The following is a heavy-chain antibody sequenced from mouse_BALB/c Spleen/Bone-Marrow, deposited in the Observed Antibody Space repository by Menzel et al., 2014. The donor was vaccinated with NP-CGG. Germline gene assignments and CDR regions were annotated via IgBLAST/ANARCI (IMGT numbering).Heavy chain of an antibody. CDR3: ARGDDHVTRFAY. V-gene: IGHV5-6-3*01. CDR1: GFTFSNYG. CDR2: INSNGVYT. J-gene: IGHJ3*01. D-gene: IGHD2-12*01. Sequence: EAKLVESGGGLVQPGGSLKLSCAASGFTFSNYGMSWVRQTPDKRLELVSNINSNGVYTSYPDREKGRFTIPRDSAKNTMYLQMSSLKCEDTAMYCCARGDDHVTRFAYWGQGTLVTVSA.